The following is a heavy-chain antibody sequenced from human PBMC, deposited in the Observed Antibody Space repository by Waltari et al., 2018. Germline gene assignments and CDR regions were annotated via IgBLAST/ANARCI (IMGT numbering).Heavy chain of an antibody. V-gene: IGHV1-2*02. CDR3: ARSGYGLAQMDV. Sequence: QVQLVQSGAEVKKPGASVKVSCKASGYTFTGYYMHWVRQAPGQGLEWMGLINPNRGGTNYAQEFQGRVTMTRETSISTAYMELSRLRSDDTAVYYCARSGYGLAQMDVWGQGTTVTVSS. D-gene: IGHD3-22*01. CDR1: GYTFTGYY. J-gene: IGHJ6*02. CDR2: INPNRGGT.